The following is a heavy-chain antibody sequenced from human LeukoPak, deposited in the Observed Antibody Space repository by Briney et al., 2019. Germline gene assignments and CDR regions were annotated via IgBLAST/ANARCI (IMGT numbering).Heavy chain of an antibody. Sequence: SETLSLTCAVYGGSFSGYYWSWIRRPPGKGLEWIGEINHSGSTNYNPSLKSRVTISVDTSKNQFSLKLSSVTAADTAVYYCARGPTVVVPAAGGWFDPWGQGTLVTVSS. CDR1: GGSFSGYY. D-gene: IGHD2-2*01. J-gene: IGHJ5*02. V-gene: IGHV4-34*01. CDR2: INHSGST. CDR3: ARGPTVVVPAAGGWFDP.